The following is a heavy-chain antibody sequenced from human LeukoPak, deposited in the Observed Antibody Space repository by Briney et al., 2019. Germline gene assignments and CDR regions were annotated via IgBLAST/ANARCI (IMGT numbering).Heavy chain of an antibody. CDR2: IYYSGSA. D-gene: IGHD1-26*01. CDR1: GGSISSYY. J-gene: IGHJ4*02. Sequence: SETLSLTCTVSGGSISSYYWSWIRQPPGKGLEWIGYIYYSGSANYNPSLKSRVTTSVDTSKNQFSLKLSSVTAADTAVYYCARASPYSGSYLIDYWGQGTLVTVSS. CDR3: ARASPYSGSYLIDY. V-gene: IGHV4-59*01.